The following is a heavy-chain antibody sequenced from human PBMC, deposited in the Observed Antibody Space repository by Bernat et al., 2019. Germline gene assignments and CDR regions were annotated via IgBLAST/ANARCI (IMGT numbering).Heavy chain of an antibody. CDR2: IRSKAYGGTT. D-gene: IGHD3-16*01. CDR3: TTDYTGWYTFDF. CDR1: GFTFGDYP. V-gene: IGHV3-49*04. Sequence: EVELVESGGGLAQPGRSLRLSCKASGFTFGDYPMSWVRQAPGKGLEWGGFIRSKAYGGTTEYAASVKGRFTISRDDSKSIAYLQMNSLRSEDTAVYYCTTDYTGWYTFDFWGQGTLVTVSS. J-gene: IGHJ4*02.